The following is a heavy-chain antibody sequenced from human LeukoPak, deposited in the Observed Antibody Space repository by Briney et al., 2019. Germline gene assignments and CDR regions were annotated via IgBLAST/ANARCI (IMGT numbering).Heavy chain of an antibody. J-gene: IGHJ4*02. CDR3: ARDEYDILTDYDY. V-gene: IGHV3-21*01. CDR2: IGTTGSYI. D-gene: IGHD3-9*01. Sequence: GGSLRLSCAASGFTFSNYSMNWVRQAPGKGLEWVSSIGTTGSYIFYADSVKGRLTISRDNAKNTLYLQMNSLRAEDTAVYYCARDEYDILTDYDYWGQGILVTVSS. CDR1: GFTFSNYS.